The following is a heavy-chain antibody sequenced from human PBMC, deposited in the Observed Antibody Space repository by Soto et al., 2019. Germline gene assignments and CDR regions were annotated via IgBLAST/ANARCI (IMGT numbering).Heavy chain of an antibody. D-gene: IGHD2-2*01. CDR1: GGSFSGYY. J-gene: IGHJ5*02. Sequence: SETLSLTCAVYGGSFSGYYWSWIRQPPGKGLEWIGEINHSGSTNYNPSLKSRVTISVDTSKNQFSLKLSSVTAADTAVYYCARGLIGFGSRTSCRFDPWGQGTLVTVSS. CDR3: ARGLIGFGSRTSCRFDP. CDR2: INHSGST. V-gene: IGHV4-34*01.